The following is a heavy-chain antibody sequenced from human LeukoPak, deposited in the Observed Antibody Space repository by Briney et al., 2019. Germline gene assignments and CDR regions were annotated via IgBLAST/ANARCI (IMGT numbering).Heavy chain of an antibody. CDR1: GGSISSSSYY. J-gene: IGHJ3*02. V-gene: IGHV4-39*07. CDR3: AREGSYGGKVDAFDI. D-gene: IGHD4-23*01. Sequence: PSETLSLTCTVSGGSISSSSYYWGWIRQPPGKGLEWIGSIYYSGSTYYNPSLKSRVTISVDTSKNQFSLKLSSVTAADTAVYYCAREGSYGGKVDAFDIWGQGTMVTVSS. CDR2: IYYSGST.